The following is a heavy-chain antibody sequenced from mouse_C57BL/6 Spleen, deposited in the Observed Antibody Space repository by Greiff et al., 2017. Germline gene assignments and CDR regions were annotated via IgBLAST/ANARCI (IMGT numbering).Heavy chain of an antibody. CDR2: INPNNGGT. J-gene: IGHJ2*01. D-gene: IGHD4-1*01. CDR3: ALTGTGVYYFDY. Sequence: VQLQQSGPELVKPGASVKISCKASGYTFTDYYMNWVKQSHGKSLEWIGDINPNNGGTSYNQKFKGKATLTVDKSSSTAYMELRSLTSEDSAVYYCALTGTGVYYFDYWGQGTTLTVSS. V-gene: IGHV1-26*01. CDR1: GYTFTDYY.